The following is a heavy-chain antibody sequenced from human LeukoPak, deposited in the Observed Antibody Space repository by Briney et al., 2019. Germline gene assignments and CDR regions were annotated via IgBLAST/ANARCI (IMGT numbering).Heavy chain of an antibody. Sequence: GGSLRLSCAASGFTFSSYGMHWVRQAPGKGLEWVAFIRYDGSNKYYADSVKGRFTISRDNAKNSLYLQMNSLRAEDTALYYCAKSAGYSSGGVFDIWGQGTMVIVSS. V-gene: IGHV3-30*02. CDR1: GFTFSSYG. J-gene: IGHJ3*02. D-gene: IGHD6-19*01. CDR3: AKSAGYSSGGVFDI. CDR2: IRYDGSNK.